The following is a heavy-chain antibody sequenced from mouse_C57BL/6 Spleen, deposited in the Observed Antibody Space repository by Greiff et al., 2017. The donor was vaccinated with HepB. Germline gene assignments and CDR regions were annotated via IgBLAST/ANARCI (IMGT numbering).Heavy chain of an antibody. V-gene: IGHV1-4*01. CDR1: GYTFTSYT. CDR3: ARGYDGAWFAY. J-gene: IGHJ3*01. D-gene: IGHD2-2*01. Sequence: VQLQRSGAELARPGASVKMSCKASGYTFTSYTMHWVKQRPGQGLEWIGYINPSSGYTKYNQKFKDKATLTADKSSSTAYMQLSSLTSEDSAVYYCARGYDGAWFAYWGQGTLVTVSA. CDR2: INPSSGYT.